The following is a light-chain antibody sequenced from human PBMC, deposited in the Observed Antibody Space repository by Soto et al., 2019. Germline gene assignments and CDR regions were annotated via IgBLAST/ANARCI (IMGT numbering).Light chain of an antibody. V-gene: IGLV2-8*01. Sequence: QSALTQPPSASGSPGQSVTISCSGTKNDIGVYDFVSWYQHHLGKAPRLIIYEVVQRPSGVPDRFSGSKSGNTASLTVSGLQTADEADYFCKSYAGSNTYVFGSGTKLTVL. CDR3: KSYAGSNTYV. CDR1: KNDIGVYDF. CDR2: EVV. J-gene: IGLJ1*01.